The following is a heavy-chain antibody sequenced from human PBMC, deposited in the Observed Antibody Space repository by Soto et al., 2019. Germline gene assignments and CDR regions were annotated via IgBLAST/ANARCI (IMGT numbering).Heavy chain of an antibody. D-gene: IGHD3-9*01. CDR3: ARGRITISQPPYFDY. V-gene: IGHV1-18*01. CDR1: GYTFTSYG. CDR2: ISPYIGKA. Sequence: ASGKVSCKASGYTFTSYGISWGRQAPGQGLEWMGGISPYIGKANYAQKFQGRVTITTDESTSTAYMELSSLRSEDTAVYYCARGRITISQPPYFDYWGQGTLVTVSS. J-gene: IGHJ4*02.